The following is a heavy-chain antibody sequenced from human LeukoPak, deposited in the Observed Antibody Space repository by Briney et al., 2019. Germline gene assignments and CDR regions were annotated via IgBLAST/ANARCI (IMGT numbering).Heavy chain of an antibody. CDR1: GGTFSSYA. V-gene: IGHV1-69*13. CDR3: ASGGGYSGYDWFDY. Sequence: SVKVSCKASGGTFSSYAISWVRQAPGQGLEWMGGIIPIFGTANYAQKFQGRVTITADESTSTAYMELSSLRSEDTAVYYCASGGGYSGYDWFDYWAREPWSPSPQ. D-gene: IGHD5-12*01. J-gene: IGHJ4*02. CDR2: IIPIFGTA.